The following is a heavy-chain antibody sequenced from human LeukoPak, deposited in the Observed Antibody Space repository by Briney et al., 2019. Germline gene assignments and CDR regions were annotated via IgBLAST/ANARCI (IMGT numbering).Heavy chain of an antibody. J-gene: IGHJ6*03. V-gene: IGHV1-8*01. CDR2: MNPNSGNT. D-gene: IGHD2-15*01. CDR1: GYTFTSYD. Sequence: ASVTVSCKASGYTFTSYDINWVRQAAGQGLEWMGWMNPNSGNTVYAQKFQGRVTITRNTSISTAYMELSSLRSEDTAVYYCARAGYCSGGSCYLVYYYYMNVWGKGTTVTISS. CDR3: ARAGYCSGGSCYLVYYYYMNV.